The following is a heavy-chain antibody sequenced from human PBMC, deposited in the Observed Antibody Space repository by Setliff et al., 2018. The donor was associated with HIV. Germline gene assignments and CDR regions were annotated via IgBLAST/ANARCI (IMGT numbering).Heavy chain of an antibody. J-gene: IGHJ6*03. V-gene: IGHV1-18*01. CDR1: GYTFTSYG. D-gene: IGHD3-22*01. CDR2: IGAYNGNT. CDR3: ARCGPNYDSSGYYYMDV. Sequence: ASVKVSCKASGYTFTSYGISWVRQAPGQGLEWMGWIGAYNGNTNYAQKLQGRVTMTTDTSTSTAYMELRSLRSDDTAVYYCARCGPNYDSSGYYYMDVWGKGTTVTVSS.